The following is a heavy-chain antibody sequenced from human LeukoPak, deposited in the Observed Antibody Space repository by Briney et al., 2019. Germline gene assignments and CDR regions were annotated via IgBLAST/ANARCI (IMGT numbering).Heavy chain of an antibody. CDR1: RGTFSSYA. CDR3: ARDSRRKYQPSLYFDY. Sequence: VASVKVSCKPSRGTFSSYAISWVRPAPGQGLEWRGGIIPIFGTANSTQKFQGRVTSTTDESTSTAYMELSSLRSEDTAVYYCARDSRRKYQPSLYFDYWGQGTLVTVSS. V-gene: IGHV1-69*05. CDR2: IIPIFGTA. D-gene: IGHD2-2*01. J-gene: IGHJ4*02.